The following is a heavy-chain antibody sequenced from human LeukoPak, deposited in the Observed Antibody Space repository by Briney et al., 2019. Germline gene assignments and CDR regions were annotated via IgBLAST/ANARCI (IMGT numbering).Heavy chain of an antibody. J-gene: IGHJ5*02. CDR3: AKGRYCSGGSCDGS. CDR1: GFTFRSYG. D-gene: IGHD2-15*01. CDR2: IRYDGSNK. Sequence: TGGSLRLSCAASGFTFRSYGMHWVRQAPGKGLEWVAFIRYDGSNKYYADYVKGRFTIYRANSKNTLYLQMNSLRAEDTAVYYCAKGRYCSGGSCDGSWGQGTLVTVSS. V-gene: IGHV3-30*02.